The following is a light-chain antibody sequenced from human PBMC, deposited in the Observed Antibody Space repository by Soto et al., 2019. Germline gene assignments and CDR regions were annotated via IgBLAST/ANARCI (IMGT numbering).Light chain of an antibody. CDR3: QQRRNWPMFT. J-gene: IGKJ2*01. V-gene: IGKV3-11*01. Sequence: EIVLTQSPATLSLSPGERASLSCRASQSLGSHLAWYQQKPGQSPRLLIYDASNRATGIPARFRGSGSGADFTLTISSLEPEDFAVYYCQQRRNWPMFTFGPGTKLEI. CDR2: DAS. CDR1: QSLGSH.